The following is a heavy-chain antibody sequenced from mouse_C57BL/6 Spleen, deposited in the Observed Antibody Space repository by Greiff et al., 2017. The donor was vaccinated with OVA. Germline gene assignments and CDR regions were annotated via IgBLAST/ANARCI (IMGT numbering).Heavy chain of an antibody. D-gene: IGHD1-1*01. Sequence: EVQLQPSGPELVKPGASVKISCKASGYTFTDYYMNWVKQSHGKSLEWIGDINPNNGGTSYNQKFKGKATLTVDKSSSTAYMELRSLTSEDSAVYYCARSATVRAMDYWGQGTSVTVSS. V-gene: IGHV1-26*01. CDR1: GYTFTDYY. J-gene: IGHJ4*01. CDR2: INPNNGGT. CDR3: ARSATVRAMDY.